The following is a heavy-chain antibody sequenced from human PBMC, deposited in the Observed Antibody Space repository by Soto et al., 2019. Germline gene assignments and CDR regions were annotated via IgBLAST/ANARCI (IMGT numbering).Heavy chain of an antibody. CDR2: IYYSGST. D-gene: IGHD6-13*01. V-gene: IGHV4-31*03. CDR3: ARGESFSSSVSPPHY. J-gene: IGHJ4*02. Sequence: QVQLQESGPGLVKPSQTLSLTCTVSGGSISSGGYYWSWIRQHPGKGLEWIGYIYYSGSTYYNPSLKSRVTISVDTSKNQFSLKLGSVTAAGTAVYYCARGESFSSSVSPPHYWGQGTLVTVSS. CDR1: GGSISSGGYY.